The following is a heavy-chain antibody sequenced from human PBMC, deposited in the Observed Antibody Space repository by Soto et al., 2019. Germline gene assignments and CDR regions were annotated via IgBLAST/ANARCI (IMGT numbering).Heavy chain of an antibody. CDR3: ARGGITGTTNETFDY. Sequence: QVQLVQSGAEEKKPGASVKVSCKASGYTFTSYAMHWVRQAPGQRLEWMGWINAGNGNTKYSQKFQGRVTITRDTPASTADMELSSLRSEDTAVYYCARGGITGTTNETFDYWGQGTLVTVSS. D-gene: IGHD1-7*01. V-gene: IGHV1-3*05. J-gene: IGHJ4*02. CDR2: INAGNGNT. CDR1: GYTFTSYA.